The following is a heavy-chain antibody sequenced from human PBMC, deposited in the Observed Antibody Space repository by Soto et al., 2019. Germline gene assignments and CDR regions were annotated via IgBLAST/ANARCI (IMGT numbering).Heavy chain of an antibody. CDR1: GFTFNNFA. J-gene: IGHJ6*03. V-gene: IGHV3-23*01. Sequence: EVQLSESGGGLVQPGGSLRLSCVASGFTFNNFAMTWVRQAPGKGLEWVSGISGSGGAIYYADSLRGRFTTSRDNSKNTLYLQMNSLRAEDTAVYYCAKDRESRYLYYYYYYMDVWGKGTTVTVSS. CDR2: ISGSGGAI. CDR3: AKDRESRYLYYYYYYMDV. D-gene: IGHD2-15*01.